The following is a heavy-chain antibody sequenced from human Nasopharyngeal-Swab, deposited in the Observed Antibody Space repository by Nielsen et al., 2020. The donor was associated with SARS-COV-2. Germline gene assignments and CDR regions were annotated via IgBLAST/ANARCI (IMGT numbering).Heavy chain of an antibody. Sequence: SVKVSCKASGYTFTSYALHWVRQAPGQRLEWMGWINAGNGNTKYSQKFQGRVTITRDTSASTAYMELSSLRSEDTAVYYCARGDGDSSGWYTNGDYFDYWGQGTLVTVSS. CDR3: ARGDGDSSGWYTNGDYFDY. CDR2: INAGNGNT. D-gene: IGHD6-19*01. J-gene: IGHJ4*02. V-gene: IGHV1-3*01. CDR1: GYTFTSYA.